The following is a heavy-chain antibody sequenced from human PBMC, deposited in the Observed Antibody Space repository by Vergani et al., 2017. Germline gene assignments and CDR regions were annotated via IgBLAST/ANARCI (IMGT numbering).Heavy chain of an antibody. V-gene: IGHV3-23*01. CDR3: AKDKGSYSRGYYYDYMDG. CDR2: ISGSGGST. J-gene: IGHJ6*03. CDR1: GFTFSSYA. D-gene: IGHD1-26*01. Sequence: EVQLLESGGGLVQPGGSLRLSCAASGFTFSSYAMSWVRQAPGKGLEWVSAISGSGGSTYYADSVKGRFTISRDNSKNTLYLQMNSLRAEDTAVYYCAKDKGSYSRGYYYDYMDGWGKGTTVTVSS.